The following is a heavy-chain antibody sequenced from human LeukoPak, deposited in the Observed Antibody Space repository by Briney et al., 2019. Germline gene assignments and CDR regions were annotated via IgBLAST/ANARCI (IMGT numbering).Heavy chain of an antibody. D-gene: IGHD6-19*01. CDR2: IWYDGGNK. CDR1: GFTFDKYG. V-gene: IGHV3-33*01. J-gene: IGHJ4*02. CDR3: TTQNSGWYKGDFDY. Sequence: PGGSLRLSCAATGFTFDKYGINWVRQAPGKGLEWVAIIWYDGGNKHFADSVVGRFTISKDNSKDTVYLEMNSLKTEDTAVYYCTTQNSGWYKGDFDYWGQGTLVTVSS.